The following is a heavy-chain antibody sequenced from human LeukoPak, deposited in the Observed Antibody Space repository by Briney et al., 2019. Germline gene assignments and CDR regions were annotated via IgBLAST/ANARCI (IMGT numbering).Heavy chain of an antibody. V-gene: IGHV1-2*02. D-gene: IGHD6-13*01. J-gene: IGHJ5*02. CDR3: ARAVGGSSWYSNWFDP. CDR1: GYTFTSYY. CDR2: INPNSGGT. Sequence: ASVKVSCKASGYTFTSYYMHWVRQAPGQGLEWMGWINPNSGGTNYAQKFQGRVTMTRDTSISTAYMELSRLRSDDTAVYYCARAVGGSSWYSNWFDPWGQGTLVTVSS.